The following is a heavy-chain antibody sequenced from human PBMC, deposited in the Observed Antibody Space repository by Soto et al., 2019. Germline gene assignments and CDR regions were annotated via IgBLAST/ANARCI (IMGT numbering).Heavy chain of an antibody. D-gene: IGHD6-19*01. CDR1: GDSIRTYY. V-gene: IGHV4-59*01. CDR2: INYSGNT. Sequence: PSETLSLTCTVSGDSIRTYYWSWIRQPPGKGLEWIGYINYSGNTNYNPSLKGRVTISVDTSKNQFSLKLSSVTAADTAAYYCARAISSGWSYDYWGQGALVTVSS. CDR3: ARAISSGWSYDY. J-gene: IGHJ4*02.